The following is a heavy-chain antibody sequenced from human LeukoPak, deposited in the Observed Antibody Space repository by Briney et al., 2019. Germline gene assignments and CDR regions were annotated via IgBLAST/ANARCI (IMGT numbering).Heavy chain of an antibody. D-gene: IGHD5-18*01. J-gene: IGHJ4*02. CDR3: ARVLGYSYDSSDFDY. Sequence: LSETLSLTCTVSGDSIRYYYWSWIRQPPGKGLEWIGKIYYSGNTNYNPSLKSRFTISVDTSKNHFFLKLSSVTAADTAVYYCARVLGYSYDSSDFDYWGQGTLVTVSS. CDR1: GDSIRYYY. CDR2: IYYSGNT. V-gene: IGHV4-59*01.